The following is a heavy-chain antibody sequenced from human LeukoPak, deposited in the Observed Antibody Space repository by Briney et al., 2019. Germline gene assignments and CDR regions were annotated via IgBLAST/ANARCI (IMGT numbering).Heavy chain of an antibody. CDR3: ARGGTYSRRWSHG. CDR1: GFTFSSYA. J-gene: IGHJ4*02. CDR2: ISYDGSNK. V-gene: IGHV3-30*04. D-gene: IGHD6-13*01. Sequence: PGRSLRLSCAAAGFTFSSYAMHWVRQAPGKGLEWGAVISYDGSNKYYADSGKGRFTISRDNCKKTLYLQMNSLRAEDPAVYSCARGGTYSRRWSHGWGQGTLVTVSS.